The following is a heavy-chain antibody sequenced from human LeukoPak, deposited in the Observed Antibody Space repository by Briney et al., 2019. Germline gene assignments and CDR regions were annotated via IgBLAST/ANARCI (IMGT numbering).Heavy chain of an antibody. J-gene: IGHJ4*02. Sequence: GGSLRLSRAASGFTLSNAWMSWVRPAPGRGRGWVGRIKSKTDGGTTDYAAPVKGRFTNSRDDSKSALYLQMNSLKTEDTAVYYCTTDRVGPTRGYWGEGTLVTVSS. CDR2: IKSKTDGGTT. V-gene: IGHV3-15*01. CDR1: GFTLSNAW. CDR3: TTDRVGPTRGY. D-gene: IGHD1-26*01.